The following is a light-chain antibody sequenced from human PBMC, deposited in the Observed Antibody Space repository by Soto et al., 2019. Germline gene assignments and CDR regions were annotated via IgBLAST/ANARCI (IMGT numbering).Light chain of an antibody. J-gene: IGKJ4*01. CDR1: QNIHDK. CDR2: DAS. V-gene: IGKV3-15*01. CDR3: QQYNRWPLT. Sequence: EIVLTQSPATLSVSPGERVSLSCRASQNIHDKLAWYQQKPGQTPRLLIYDASTRATGIPGSFSGSGSGTEFTLTISSLQSEDFAVYYCQQYNRWPLTFGGGTKVDI.